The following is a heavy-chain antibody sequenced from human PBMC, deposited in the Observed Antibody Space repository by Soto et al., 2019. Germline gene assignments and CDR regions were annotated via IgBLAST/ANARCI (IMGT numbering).Heavy chain of an antibody. CDR3: ARDPPIAFCGGDCYSFPLYYGMDV. J-gene: IGHJ6*02. D-gene: IGHD2-21*02. V-gene: IGHV1-18*01. CDR1: GYTFSSCG. Sequence: ASVKVSCKASGYTFSSCGISWVRQAPGQGLEWMGWLSAYSGDTNYAQNLQGRVTMTTDTSTSTAYMELRSLKSDDTAVYYCARDPPIAFCGGDCYSFPLYYGMDVWGQGTTVTVSS. CDR2: LSAYSGDT.